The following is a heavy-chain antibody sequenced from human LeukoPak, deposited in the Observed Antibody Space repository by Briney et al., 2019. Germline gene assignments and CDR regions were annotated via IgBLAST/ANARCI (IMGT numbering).Heavy chain of an antibody. D-gene: IGHD3-10*01. CDR3: AKVTYGSGTYGAFDL. CDR1: GFTFSSYW. CDR2: IKQDGSEK. J-gene: IGHJ4*02. Sequence: GGSLRLSCAAPGFTFSSYWMSWVRQAPGKGLEWVANIKQDGSEKYYVDSVKGRFTISRDNAKNSLYLQMNSLRAEDTAIYYCAKVTYGSGTYGAFDLWGQGTLVTVSS. V-gene: IGHV3-7*03.